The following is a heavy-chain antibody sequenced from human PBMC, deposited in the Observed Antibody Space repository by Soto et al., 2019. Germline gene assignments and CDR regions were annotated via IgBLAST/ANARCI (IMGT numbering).Heavy chain of an antibody. CDR2: INAGNGNT. CDR1: GYAFTWFN. CDR3: ARDSVAAAGRFVRINWFDP. Sequence: ASVKVSCKASGYAFTWFNIHWVRLAPGQRLEWMGWINAGNGNTKYSQKFQGRVTFTRDTSANTAYMELSRLRSDDTAVYYCARDSVAAAGRFVRINWFDPWGQGTLVTVSS. D-gene: IGHD6-13*01. J-gene: IGHJ5*02. V-gene: IGHV1-3*01.